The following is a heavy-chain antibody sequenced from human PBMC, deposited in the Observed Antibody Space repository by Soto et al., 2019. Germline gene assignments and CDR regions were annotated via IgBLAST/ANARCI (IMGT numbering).Heavy chain of an antibody. CDR3: ARFLYYGSGSYSPYGMDV. V-gene: IGHV1-69*01. Sequence: QVQLVQSGAEVKKPGSSVKVSCKTSGVSFNNNGIGWVRQAPGHGLEWMGGVSPPFRTSNYARKFQGRISINADACTGTVNMELISLTSEDTAQYYCARFLYYGSGSYSPYGMDVWGQGTMVTVSS. CDR1: GVSFNNNG. CDR2: VSPPFRTS. D-gene: IGHD3-10*01. J-gene: IGHJ6*02.